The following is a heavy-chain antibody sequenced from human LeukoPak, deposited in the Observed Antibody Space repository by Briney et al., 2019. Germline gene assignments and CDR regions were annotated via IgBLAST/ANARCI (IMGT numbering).Heavy chain of an antibody. CDR3: ASSDIPGAVDY. Sequence: SETLSLTCTVSGYSISSGYYWGWIRQPPGKGLEWIGSIYHSGSTYYNPSLKSRVTISVDTSKNQFSPKLSSVTAADTAVYYCASSDIPGAVDYWGQGTLVTVSS. J-gene: IGHJ4*02. CDR1: GYSISSGYY. D-gene: IGHD2-15*01. V-gene: IGHV4-38-2*02. CDR2: IYHSGST.